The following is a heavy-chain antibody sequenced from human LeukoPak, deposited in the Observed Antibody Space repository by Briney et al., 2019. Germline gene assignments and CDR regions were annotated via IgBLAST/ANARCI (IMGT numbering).Heavy chain of an antibody. CDR2: INHSGST. CDR1: GGSFSGYY. CDR3: ASSSGRGAFDI. V-gene: IGHV4-34*01. Sequence: SETLSITCAVYGGSFSGYYWSWIRQPPGKGLEWIGEINHSGSTNYNPSLKSRVTISVDTSKNQFSLKLSSVTAADTAVYYCASSSGRGAFDIWGQGTMVTVSS. J-gene: IGHJ3*02. D-gene: IGHD6-19*01.